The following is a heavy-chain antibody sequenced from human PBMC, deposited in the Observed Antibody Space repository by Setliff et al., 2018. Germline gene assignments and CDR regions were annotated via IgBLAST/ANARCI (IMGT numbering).Heavy chain of an antibody. CDR1: GYSISSGHY. J-gene: IGHJ4*02. V-gene: IGHV4-38-2*02. D-gene: IGHD3-10*01. CDR3: ARHSSWGTVTDRLHYNFFDF. CDR2: IYHGGTT. Sequence: SETLSLTCTVSGYSISSGHYWAWIRQPPGKGLEWIGSIYHGGTTYYSPSLKTRVTMSVDPSKNQFSLHLSSVTAADTAIYYCARHSSWGTVTDRLHYNFFDFWGQGTRVTVSS.